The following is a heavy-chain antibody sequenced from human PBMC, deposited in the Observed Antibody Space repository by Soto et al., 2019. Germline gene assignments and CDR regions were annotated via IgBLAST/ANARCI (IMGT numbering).Heavy chain of an antibody. Sequence: GGSLRLSCAASGFSFSDYYMSWIRQAPGKGLEWVSYISFSDNSIYYADSVKGRFTISRDNAKSSLYLQMNSLRAEDTAVYYCARDIEQFCLFFDYCGQRP. CDR1: GFSFSDYY. J-gene: IGHJ4*02. V-gene: IGHV3-11*01. CDR3: ARDIEQFCLFFDY. CDR2: ISFSDNSI. D-gene: IGHD3-9*01.